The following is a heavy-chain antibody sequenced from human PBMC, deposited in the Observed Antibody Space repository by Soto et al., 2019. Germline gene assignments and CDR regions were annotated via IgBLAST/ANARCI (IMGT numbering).Heavy chain of an antibody. D-gene: IGHD2-21*02. CDR2: IYWDGDE. CDR3: AHGSCASADCYPNPYLDY. J-gene: IGHJ4*02. CDR1: GFSLSTSAEG. Sequence: QITLKESGPTLVKPTQTLTLTCTFSGFSLSTSAEGVGWIRQPPGKALEWLALIYWDGDERYSPSLKSRLTITKDTSKNQVVLTMTNMGPADTATYSCAHGSCASADCYPNPYLDYWGQGILVTVSS. V-gene: IGHV2-5*02.